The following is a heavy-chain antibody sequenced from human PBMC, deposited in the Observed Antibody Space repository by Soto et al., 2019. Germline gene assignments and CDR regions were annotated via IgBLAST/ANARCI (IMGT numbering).Heavy chain of an antibody. Sequence: GGSLRLSCAASEFTFSSYSMNWVRQAPGKGLEWISYISSSSSTIYYADSVRGRFTISRDNAKNSLYLQMNSLRDEDTAVYYWATEPTTDRPFYYCGQEALVSVSS. CDR3: ATEPTTDRPFYY. J-gene: IGHJ4*02. V-gene: IGHV3-48*02. CDR2: ISSSSSTI. CDR1: EFTFSSYS.